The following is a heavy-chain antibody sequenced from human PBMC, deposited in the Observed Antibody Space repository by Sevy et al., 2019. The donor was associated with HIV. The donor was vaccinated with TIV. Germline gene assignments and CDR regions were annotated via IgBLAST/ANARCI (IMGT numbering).Heavy chain of an antibody. CDR1: GFTFSSFF. V-gene: IGHV3-7*01. CDR3: ARDLTAPYYYYGMDV. J-gene: IGHJ6*02. D-gene: IGHD1-20*01. Sequence: GSLRLSCAASGFTFSSFFMSWVRQAPGKGLEWVANIKQDGSEKYYVDSVKGRFTISRDNARNSVYLQMNSLRAEDTGVYYCARDLTAPYYYYGMDVWGQRTMVTVSS. CDR2: IKQDGSEK.